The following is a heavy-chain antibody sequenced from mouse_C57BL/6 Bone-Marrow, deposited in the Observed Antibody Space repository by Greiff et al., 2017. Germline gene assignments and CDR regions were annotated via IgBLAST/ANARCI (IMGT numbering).Heavy chain of an antibody. J-gene: IGHJ2*01. CDR2: IHPNSGST. Sequence: QVQLQQPGAELVKPGASVKLSCKASGYTFTSYWMHWVKQRPGQGLEWIGMIHPNSGSTNYNEKFKSKGTLTVDKSSSTAYIKLSILISEDSAVYYCARHCSCFDYWGQGTTLTVSA. CDR1: GYTFTSYW. V-gene: IGHV1-64*01. CDR3: ARHCSCFDY.